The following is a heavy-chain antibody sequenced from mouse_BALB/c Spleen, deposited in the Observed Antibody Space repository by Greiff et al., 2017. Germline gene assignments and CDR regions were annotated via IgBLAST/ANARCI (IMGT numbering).Heavy chain of an antibody. D-gene: IGHD2-4*01. V-gene: IGHV5-9-3*01. CDR1: GFTFSSYA. J-gene: IGHJ3*01. CDR2: ISSGGSYT. CDR3: ASVGDYEAWFAY. Sequence: EVHLVESGGGLVKPGGSLKLSCAASGFTFSSYAMSWVRQTPEKRLEWVATISSGGSYTYYPDSVKGRFTISRDNAKNTLYLQMSSLRSEDTAMYYCASVGDYEAWFAYWGQGTLVTVSA.